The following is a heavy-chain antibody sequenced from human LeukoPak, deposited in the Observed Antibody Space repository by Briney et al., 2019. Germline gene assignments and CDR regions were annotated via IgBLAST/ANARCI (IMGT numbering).Heavy chain of an antibody. CDR3: AREGGSGSSQLDY. Sequence: SETLSLTCTVSGGSLSSGEYYWSWIRQPPGKGLEWIGYIYYSGSTYYNPPLKSRVTISVDTSKNQFSLKLSSVTAADTAVYYCAREGGSGSSQLDYWGQGTLVTVSS. D-gene: IGHD3-10*01. J-gene: IGHJ4*02. CDR2: IYYSGST. CDR1: GGSLSSGEYY. V-gene: IGHV4-30-4*01.